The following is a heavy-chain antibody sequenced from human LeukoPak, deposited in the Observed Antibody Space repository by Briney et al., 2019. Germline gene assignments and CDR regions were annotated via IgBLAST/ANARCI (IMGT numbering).Heavy chain of an antibody. D-gene: IGHD4-17*01. J-gene: IGHJ3*02. V-gene: IGHV4-61*01. CDR1: GGSVSSGSYF. Sequence: SEALSLTCTVSGGSVSSGSYFWSWIRQPPGKGLEWIGYVYYSGSTNYNPSLKSRVTISVDTSKNQFSLKLSSVTAADTAVYYCAREPHDYGAVPGIWGQGTMVTVSS. CDR2: VYYSGST. CDR3: AREPHDYGAVPGI.